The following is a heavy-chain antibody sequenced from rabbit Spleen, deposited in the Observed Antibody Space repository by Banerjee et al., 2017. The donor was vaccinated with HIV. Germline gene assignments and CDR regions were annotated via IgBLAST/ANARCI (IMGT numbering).Heavy chain of an antibody. CDR2: IKAGTSGIT. CDR3: ARDKELAIWGYEFDL. V-gene: IGHV1S47*01. Sequence: QEQLVEYGGGLVQPEGSLTLTCKASGFTISNTYYMCWVRQAPGKGPEWIACIKAGTSGITYYASWAKGRFTITRSTSLNTVTLQLTSLAAADTATYFCARDKELAIWGYEFDLWGQGTLVTVS. J-gene: IGHJ3*01. CDR1: GFTISNTYY. D-gene: IGHD3-1*01.